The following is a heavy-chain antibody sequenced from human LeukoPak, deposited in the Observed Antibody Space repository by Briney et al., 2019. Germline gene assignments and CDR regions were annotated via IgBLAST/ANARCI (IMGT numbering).Heavy chain of an antibody. V-gene: IGHV4-61*02. Sequence: SQTLSLTCTVSGGSISSGSYYWSWIRQPAGKGLEWIGRIYTSGSTNYNPSLKSRVTISVDTSKNQFSLKLTSVTAADTALYYCARLEHYDILTGSWYFDLWGRGTLVTVSS. CDR2: IYTSGST. D-gene: IGHD3-9*01. J-gene: IGHJ2*01. CDR1: GGSISSGSYY. CDR3: ARLEHYDILTGSWYFDL.